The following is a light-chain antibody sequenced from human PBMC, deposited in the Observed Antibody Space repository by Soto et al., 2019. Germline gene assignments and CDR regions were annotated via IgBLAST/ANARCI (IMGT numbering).Light chain of an antibody. CDR3: QAWDSSTVV. V-gene: IGLV3-1*01. J-gene: IGLJ2*01. CDR1: KLGDKY. CDR2: QDS. Sequence: SYELTQPPSVSVSPGQTASITCSGDKLGDKYACWYQQKPGQSPVLVIYQDSKRPSGLPERXSGSXXGNTXTXXISGTQAMDEADYYCQAWDSSTVVFGVGTKLTVL.